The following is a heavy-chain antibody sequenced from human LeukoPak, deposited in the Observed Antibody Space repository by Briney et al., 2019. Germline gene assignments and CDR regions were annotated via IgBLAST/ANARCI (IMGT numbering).Heavy chain of an antibody. Sequence: GGSLRFSCAASGFTFSSYGMHWVRQAPGKGLEWVAFIWYDGSNKYYADSVKGRFTISRDNSKNTLYLQMNSLRAEDTAVYYCARSWEWELLGGFDCWGQGTLVTVPS. CDR3: ARSWEWELLGGFDC. V-gene: IGHV3-33*01. D-gene: IGHD1-26*01. J-gene: IGHJ4*02. CDR2: IWYDGSNK. CDR1: GFTFSSYG.